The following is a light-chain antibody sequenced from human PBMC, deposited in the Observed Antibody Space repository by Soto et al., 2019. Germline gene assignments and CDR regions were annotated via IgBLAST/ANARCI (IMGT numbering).Light chain of an antibody. V-gene: IGKV3-15*01. Sequence: DIVITQSPATLSVSPGERATLSCSASQSVSSNLAWYQQKPGQAPRLLIHGASIRATGVPARFSGGGSGTEFTLTISSLQSEDFAVYYCQQYNNWPPVTFGQGTKVDIK. J-gene: IGKJ1*01. CDR1: QSVSSN. CDR2: GAS. CDR3: QQYNNWPPVT.